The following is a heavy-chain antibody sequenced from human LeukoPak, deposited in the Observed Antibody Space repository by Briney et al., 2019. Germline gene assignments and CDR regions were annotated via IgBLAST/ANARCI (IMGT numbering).Heavy chain of an antibody. CDR3: VRDASYYYDSSRYFF. CDR1: GYTFTGYY. CDR2: INPNSGGT. D-gene: IGHD3-22*01. V-gene: IGHV1-2*02. J-gene: IGHJ1*01. Sequence: GASVKVSCKASGYTFTGYYMHWVRQAPGQGRGWMGWINPNSGGTNYAQKLQGRVTMTRDTFISTAYMELSRLRADETAVYYSVRDASYYYDSSRYFFWGQGTLVTVSS.